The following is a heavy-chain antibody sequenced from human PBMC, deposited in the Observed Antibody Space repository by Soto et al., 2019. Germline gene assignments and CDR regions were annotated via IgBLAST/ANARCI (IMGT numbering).Heavy chain of an antibody. CDR1: GGSISGSSYY. V-gene: IGHV4-39*07. CDR2: IYLSGTT. J-gene: IGHJ4*02. CDR3: ARSREFDY. Sequence: TLSLTCTVSGGSISGSSYYWGWIRQPPGKGLEWIGNIYLSGTTYYNPSLRSRVTISIDVSKNQFSLSLRSLTAAGTAVYYCARSREFDYWSQGTLVTVSS.